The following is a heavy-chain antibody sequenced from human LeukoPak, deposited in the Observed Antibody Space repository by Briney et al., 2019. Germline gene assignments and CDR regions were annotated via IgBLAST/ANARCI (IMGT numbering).Heavy chain of an antibody. V-gene: IGHV1-69*05. CDR1: GGTFSSYA. CDR3: GSGAYGDYEGY. CDR2: IIPIFGTA. Sequence: SVKVSCKASGGTFSSYAISWVRQAPGQGLEWMGRIIPIFGTANYAQKFQGRVTITTDESTSTAYMELSSLRSEDTAVYCCGSGAYGDYEGYWGQGTLVTVSS. J-gene: IGHJ4*02. D-gene: IGHD4-17*01.